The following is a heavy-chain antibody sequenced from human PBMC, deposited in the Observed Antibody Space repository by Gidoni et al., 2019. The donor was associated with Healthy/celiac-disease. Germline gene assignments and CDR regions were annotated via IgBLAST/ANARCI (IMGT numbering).Heavy chain of an antibody. D-gene: IGHD1-26*01. CDR3: ARQEGIVGATPYFDY. CDR2: IYYSGST. V-gene: IGHV4-39*01. Sequence: QLQLQASGPGLGKPSETLSLTCNVPGGSISSSSYYWGWIRQPPGKGLEWIGSIYYSGSTYYNPSLQSRVTISVDTSKNQFSLKLSSVTAADTAVYYCARQEGIVGATPYFDYWGQGTLVTVSS. CDR1: GGSISSSSYY. J-gene: IGHJ4*02.